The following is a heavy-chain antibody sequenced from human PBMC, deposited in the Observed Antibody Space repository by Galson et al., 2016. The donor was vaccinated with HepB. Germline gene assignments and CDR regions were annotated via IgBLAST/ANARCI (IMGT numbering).Heavy chain of an antibody. CDR3: ARDEGEYSLFDS. D-gene: IGHD5-18*01. CDR1: GFSLNSYV. Sequence: SLRLSCAASGFSLNSYVMHWARQAPGKGLEWAAVVWYDGSKKYYADSVKGRFTISRDISKNTLYLQMNNLRVEDTAVYYCARDEGEYSLFDSWGQGTQVTVSS. J-gene: IGHJ4*02. CDR2: VWYDGSKK. V-gene: IGHV3-33*01.